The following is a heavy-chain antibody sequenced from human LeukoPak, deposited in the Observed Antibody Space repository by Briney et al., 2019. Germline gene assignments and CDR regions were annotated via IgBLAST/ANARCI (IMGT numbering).Heavy chain of an antibody. CDR2: INPNSGGT. V-gene: IGHV1-2*02. CDR1: GYTFTCYY. J-gene: IGHJ4*02. CDR3: ARDRIAGASDY. D-gene: IGHD6-19*01. Sequence: ASVKVSCKASGYTFTCYYMHWVRQAPGQRLEWMGWINPNSGGTNYAQKFQGRVTMTRDTSISTAYMELSRLRSDDTAVYYCARDRIAGASDYWGQGTLVTGSS.